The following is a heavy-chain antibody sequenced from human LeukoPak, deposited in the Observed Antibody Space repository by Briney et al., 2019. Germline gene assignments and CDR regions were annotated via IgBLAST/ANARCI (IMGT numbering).Heavy chain of an antibody. J-gene: IGHJ3*02. CDR1: GYTLTGYY. CDR2: INPNSGGT. Sequence: ASVKVSCKASGYTLTGYYMHWVRQAPGQGLQWMGWINPNSGGTNFAHNFQGRVTMTSDTSINTASMELTRLRYDDTAVYYCARTTGYTSSWSDGLDIWGQGTMVTVSS. V-gene: IGHV1-2*02. D-gene: IGHD6-13*01. CDR3: ARTTGYTSSWSDGLDI.